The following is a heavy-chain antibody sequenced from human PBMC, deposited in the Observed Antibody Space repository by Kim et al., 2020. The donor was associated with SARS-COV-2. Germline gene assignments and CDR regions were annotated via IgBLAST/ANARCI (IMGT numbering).Heavy chain of an antibody. CDR2: ISSSSGPT. D-gene: IGHD1-26*01. V-gene: IGHV3-23*01. Sequence: GGSLRLSCAASGFTFSSYAMGWVRQAPGKGLDWVSSISSSSGPTFYADSVKGRFTISRDNSKNTLYLKMNSLRAEDTAVYYCAKPHTYATYAKFDSWGKG. CDR3: AKPHTYATYAKFDS. CDR1: GFTFSSYA. J-gene: IGHJ4*02.